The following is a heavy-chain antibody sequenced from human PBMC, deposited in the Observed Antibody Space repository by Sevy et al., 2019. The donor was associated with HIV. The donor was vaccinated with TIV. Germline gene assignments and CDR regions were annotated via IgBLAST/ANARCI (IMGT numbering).Heavy chain of an antibody. V-gene: IGHV3-9*01. D-gene: IGHD6-13*01. CDR1: GFTFDDYA. Sequence: SLKISCAASGFTFDDYAMHWVRQAPGKGLEWVSGISWNSGSIGYADSVKGRFTISRDNAKNSLYLQMNSLRAEDTALYYCAKSHSSSWYPYTYYYYGMDVWGQGTTVTVSS. CDR2: ISWNSGSI. J-gene: IGHJ6*02. CDR3: AKSHSSSWYPYTYYYYGMDV.